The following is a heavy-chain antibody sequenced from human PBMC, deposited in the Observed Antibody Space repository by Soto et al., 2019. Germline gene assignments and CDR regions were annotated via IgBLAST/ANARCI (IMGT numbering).Heavy chain of an antibody. CDR1: GYTFTSYG. Sequence: GASVKVSCKTSGYTFTSYGISWVRQAPGQGLEWMGRINGYNGNTNYAQKLQGRVIMTTDTSTSTAYMELRSLRSDDTAVYYCARDRAYSTSSLTWFDPWGQGTLVTVSS. D-gene: IGHD5-18*01. J-gene: IGHJ5*02. CDR2: INGYNGNT. CDR3: ARDRAYSTSSLTWFDP. V-gene: IGHV1-18*01.